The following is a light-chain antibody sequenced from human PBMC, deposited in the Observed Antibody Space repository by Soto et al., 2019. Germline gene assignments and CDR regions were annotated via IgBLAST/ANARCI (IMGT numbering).Light chain of an antibody. J-gene: IGLJ1*01. V-gene: IGLV1-44*01. CDR1: SSNIGSNY. CDR3: AAWDGSLMWV. CDR2: TNN. Sequence: QSVLTRTPSASGTPGQRVTISCSGSSSNIGSNYVNWYQQLPGTAPKLLIHTNNQRPSGVPDRFSGSKSGTSASLAISGLQYEDEADYYCAAWDGSLMWVFGTGTKLTVL.